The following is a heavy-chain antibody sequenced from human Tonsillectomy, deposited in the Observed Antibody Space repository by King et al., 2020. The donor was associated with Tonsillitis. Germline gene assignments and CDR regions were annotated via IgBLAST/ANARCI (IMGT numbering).Heavy chain of an antibody. CDR3: AKDIYYDNSRSGFDY. CDR2: ISYDGSNK. J-gene: IGHJ4*02. D-gene: IGHD3-22*01. V-gene: IGHV3-30*18. Sequence: VQLVESGGGVVQPGRSLRLSCVASGFTFSTYGMHWVRPAPGTGLEWDAVISYDGSNKYYAASVKGRFTISRDNSKNTLYLQMNSLRVADTAVYYCAKDIYYDNSRSGFDYWGQGTMVTVSS. CDR1: GFTFSTYG.